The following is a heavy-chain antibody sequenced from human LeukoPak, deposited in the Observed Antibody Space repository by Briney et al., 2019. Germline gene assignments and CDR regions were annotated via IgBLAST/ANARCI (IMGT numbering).Heavy chain of an antibody. Sequence: ASVKVSCKASGYTFTSHGISWVRQAPGQGLEWMGRISAYNGNTNYAQKLQDRVIMTTDTSTSTAYMELMSLRSDDTAVYYCARDGWQLSNWFDPWGQGTLVTVSS. J-gene: IGHJ5*02. CDR2: ISAYNGNT. CDR1: GYTFTSHG. CDR3: ARDGWQLSNWFDP. V-gene: IGHV1-18*01. D-gene: IGHD6-13*01.